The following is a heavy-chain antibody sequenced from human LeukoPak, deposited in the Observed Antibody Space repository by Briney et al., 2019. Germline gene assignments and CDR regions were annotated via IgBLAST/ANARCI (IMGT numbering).Heavy chain of an antibody. CDR3: ARVSVLLWFGELLGYFDY. D-gene: IGHD3-10*01. CDR1: GYSISSGYY. Sequence: SETLSLTCTVSGYSISSGYYWSWIRQPPGKGLEWIGEINHSGSTNYNPSLKSRVTISVDTSKNQFSLKLSSVTAADTAVYYCARVSVLLWFGELLGYFDYWGQGTLVTVSS. J-gene: IGHJ4*02. V-gene: IGHV4-38-2*02. CDR2: INHSGST.